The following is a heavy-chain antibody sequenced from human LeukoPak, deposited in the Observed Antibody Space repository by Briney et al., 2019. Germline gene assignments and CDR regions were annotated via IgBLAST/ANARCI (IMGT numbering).Heavy chain of an antibody. CDR2: IYTSGST. V-gene: IGHV4-61*02. CDR3: ARGGGRDFWSGYYRPYYYGMDV. J-gene: IGHJ6*02. CDR1: GRSISSGSYY. Sequence: SETLSLTCTVSGRSISSGSYYWSWIRQPAGTGLEWIGRIYTSGSTNYNPSLKSRVTISVDTSKNQFSLKLSSVTAADTAVYYCARGGGRDFWSGYYRPYYYGMDVWGQGTTVTVSS. D-gene: IGHD3-3*01.